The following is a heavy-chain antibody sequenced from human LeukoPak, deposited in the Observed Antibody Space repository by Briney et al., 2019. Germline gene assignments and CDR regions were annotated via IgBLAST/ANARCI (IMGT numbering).Heavy chain of an antibody. J-gene: IGHJ6*03. Sequence: SETLSLTCTVSGGSISSYYWSWIRQPPGKGLEWIGYICHSGSTNYNPSLMSRVTISVDTSKNQFSLKLSSVTAADTAVYYCARADCSGGSCYSGIRDYMDVWGKGTTVTVSS. CDR3: ARADCSGGSCYSGIRDYMDV. D-gene: IGHD2-15*01. CDR1: GGSISSYY. CDR2: ICHSGST. V-gene: IGHV4-59*01.